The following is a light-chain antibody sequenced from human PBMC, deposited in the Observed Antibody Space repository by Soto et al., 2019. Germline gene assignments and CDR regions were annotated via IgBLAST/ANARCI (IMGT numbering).Light chain of an antibody. CDR1: QSVISTY. Sequence: EIVWTQSPGTLSLSPGERATLSCRASQSVISTYLAWYQQKPGQAPMLLIYGASSRATGTPDRFSGSGSGTDVTLTIIRLEPEDFAMYYCQQYGNSSRTFGQGTKVEIK. CDR2: GAS. J-gene: IGKJ1*01. V-gene: IGKV3-20*01. CDR3: QQYGNSSRT.